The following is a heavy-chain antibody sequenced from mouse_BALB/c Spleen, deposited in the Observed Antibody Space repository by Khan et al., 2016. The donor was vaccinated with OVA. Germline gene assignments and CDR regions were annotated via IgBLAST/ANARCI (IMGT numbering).Heavy chain of an antibody. D-gene: IGHD1-2*01. CDR1: GYTFTDYY. CDR3: ARRNYFGYTFAY. J-gene: IGHJ3*01. Sequence: QVQLQQPGAELARPGASVKLSCKASGYTFTDYYINWVKQRTGQGLEWIGEISPGSGDTYYNERFKGKATLTADKSSSPAYMQLSSLTSEASAVYFCARRNYFGYTFAYWGQGTLVTVSA. V-gene: IGHV1-77*01. CDR2: ISPGSGDT.